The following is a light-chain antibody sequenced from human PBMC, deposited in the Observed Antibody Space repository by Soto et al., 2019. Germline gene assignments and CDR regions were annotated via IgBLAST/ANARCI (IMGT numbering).Light chain of an antibody. CDR3: SSYTRIPALV. V-gene: IGLV2-14*01. Sequence: QSALTQPASVSGSPGQSITISCTGTSSDVGGYNSVSWYQQHPGKVPKIMIYDVSIRPSGVPDRFSSSKSGNTASLTISGLQAEDEADYYFSSYTRIPALVFGTGTQLTVL. CDR2: DVS. J-gene: IGLJ1*01. CDR1: SSDVGGYNS.